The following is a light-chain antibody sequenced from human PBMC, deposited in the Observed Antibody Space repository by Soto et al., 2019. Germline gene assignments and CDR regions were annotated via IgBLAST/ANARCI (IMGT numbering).Light chain of an antibody. V-gene: IGKV3-11*01. CDR3: HQRQSWPRT. Sequence: EIVLTQSPATLSSSPGETATLSCRASQYVGSRLAWYQHKPGQAPRLLIYYMSKRATGIPARFSGSGSGTDFTLTISSLAPDDFAIYYRHQRQSWPRTFGQGTKMEIK. J-gene: IGKJ1*01. CDR2: YMS. CDR1: QYVGSR.